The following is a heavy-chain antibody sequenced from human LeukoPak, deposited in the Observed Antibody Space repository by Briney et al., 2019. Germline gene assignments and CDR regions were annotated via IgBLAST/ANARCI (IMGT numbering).Heavy chain of an antibody. J-gene: IGHJ6*03. V-gene: IGHV3-74*01. CDR3: ARAGYDSSGYYWGHYYYMDV. CDR2: INSDGSST. CDR1: GFTFSSYW. D-gene: IGHD3-22*01. Sequence: GGSLRLSCAASGFTFSSYWMHWVRQAPGEGLVWVSRINSDGSSTSYADSVKGRFTISRDNAKNTLYLQINSLRAEDTAVYYCARAGYDSSGYYWGHYYYMDVWGKGTTVTVSS.